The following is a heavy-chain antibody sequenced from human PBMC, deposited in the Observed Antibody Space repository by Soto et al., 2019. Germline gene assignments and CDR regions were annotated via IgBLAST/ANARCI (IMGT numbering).Heavy chain of an antibody. CDR3: ARASQGDFLDS. V-gene: IGHV4-30-4*01. J-gene: IGHJ4*02. Sequence: QVQLPQSGPGLVTPSQTLSLTCTVSGGAISSDNYFWSWIRQPPGKGLEWIGYIYYSGSNYYNSSLKSRVTISIDPSKNQFSLELISVTAADAAVYYCARASQGDFLDSGGQGTLVTVSS. CDR2: IYYSGSN. D-gene: IGHD2-21*02. CDR1: GGAISSDNYF.